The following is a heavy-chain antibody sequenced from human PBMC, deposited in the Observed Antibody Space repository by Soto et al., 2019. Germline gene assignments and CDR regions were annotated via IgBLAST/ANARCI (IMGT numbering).Heavy chain of an antibody. V-gene: IGHV1-18*01. Sequence: QVQLVQSGAEVKKPGASVKVSCKASGYTFTSYGISWVRQAPGQGLEWMGWISAYNGNTNYAQKLQGRVTMTTDPSTSTADLELRSLRSDDTAVYYCARYIIVVVPDGTDYWGQGTLVTVSS. J-gene: IGHJ4*02. CDR1: GYTFTSYG. CDR3: ARYIIVVVPDGTDY. CDR2: ISAYNGNT. D-gene: IGHD2-2*01.